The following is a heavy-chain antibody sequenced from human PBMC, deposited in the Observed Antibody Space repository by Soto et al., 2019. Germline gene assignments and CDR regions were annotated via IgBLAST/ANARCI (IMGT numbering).Heavy chain of an antibody. Sequence: EVQLVESGGRLVKPGESLRLSWVASGFDFSYYTMNWVRQAPGKGLEWVSAISASSSHKYSADSVRGRFTFSRDNANNALYLQMNNLRVEDTAVYYCARLRSDAFDIWGQGTLVTVSS. D-gene: IGHD4-17*01. CDR1: GFDFSYYT. J-gene: IGHJ3*02. V-gene: IGHV3-21*02. CDR2: ISASSSHK. CDR3: ARLRSDAFDI.